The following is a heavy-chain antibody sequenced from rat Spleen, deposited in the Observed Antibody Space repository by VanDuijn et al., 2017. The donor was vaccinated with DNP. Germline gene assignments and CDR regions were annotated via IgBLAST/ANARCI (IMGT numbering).Heavy chain of an antibody. D-gene: IGHD1-7*01. CDR2: ISYSGST. J-gene: IGHJ2*01. CDR3: AREEAYYGYDYFDY. Sequence: EVQLQESGPGLVKPSQSLSLTCSVTGYSITANYWGWIRRFPGSKMEWIGHISYSGSTGYNPSLKSRISITRDTSKNQFFLHLNSVTTEDTATYYCAREEAYYGYDYFDYWGQGLMVTVSS. V-gene: IGHV3-1*01. CDR1: GYSITANY.